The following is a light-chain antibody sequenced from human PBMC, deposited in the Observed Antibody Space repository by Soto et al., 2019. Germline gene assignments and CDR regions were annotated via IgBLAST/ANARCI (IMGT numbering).Light chain of an antibody. J-gene: IGLJ3*02. CDR1: NSNIGSNT. CDR3: AAWDDSLNGWV. Sequence: QSVLTQPPSASGTPGQRVTISCSGSNSNIGSNTINWYQQLPGTAPKLLIYSNYQRPSGVPDRFSGSKSGTSASLAISGLQSEDEADYYCAAWDDSLNGWVFGGGTKLTVL. CDR2: SNY. V-gene: IGLV1-44*01.